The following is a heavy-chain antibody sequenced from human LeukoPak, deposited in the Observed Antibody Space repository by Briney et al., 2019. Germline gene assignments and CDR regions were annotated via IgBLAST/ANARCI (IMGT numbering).Heavy chain of an antibody. J-gene: IGHJ5*02. CDR3: ARPAASSGWEES. Sequence: ASETLSLTCAVYGGSFSGYYWSGIRQPPGKGLEWIGEINHSGSTNYNPSLKSRVTISVDTSKNQFSLKLSSVTAADTAVYYCARPAASSGWEESWGQGTLVTVSS. CDR1: GGSFSGYY. V-gene: IGHV4-34*01. D-gene: IGHD6-19*01. CDR2: INHSGST.